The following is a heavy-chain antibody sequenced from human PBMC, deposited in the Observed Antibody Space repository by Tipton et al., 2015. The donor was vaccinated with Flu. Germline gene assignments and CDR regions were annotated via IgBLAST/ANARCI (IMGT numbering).Heavy chain of an antibody. Sequence: TLSLTCTASSGSIRSTNYFCAWIRQPPGKRLELIGSIFPSGTTYYNPSLKSRVTISFDTSKSQFSLMLRSVTAADTAVYYCARHRYYADDTGPGVYFNYWGQGTLVTVSA. CDR3: ARHRYYADDTGPGVYFNY. CDR1: SGSIRSTNYF. D-gene: IGHD3-3*01. CDR2: IFPSGTT. V-gene: IGHV4-39*01. J-gene: IGHJ4*02.